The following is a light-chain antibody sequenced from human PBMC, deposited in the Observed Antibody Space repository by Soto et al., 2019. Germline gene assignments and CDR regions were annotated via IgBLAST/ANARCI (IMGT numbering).Light chain of an antibody. J-gene: IGLJ1*01. CDR2: EVS. CDR1: SSDVGGYNY. V-gene: IGLV2-14*01. Sequence: QSVLTQPASVSGSPGQSITISCTGTSSDVGGYNYVSWYQQHPGKAPKLMIYEVSNRPSGVSNCFSGSKSGNTASLTISGLQTEDEADYYCSSYTTSYTLVFGAGTKLTVL. CDR3: SSYTTSYTLV.